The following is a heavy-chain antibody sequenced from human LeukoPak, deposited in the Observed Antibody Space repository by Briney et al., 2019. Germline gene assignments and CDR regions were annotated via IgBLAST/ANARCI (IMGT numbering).Heavy chain of an antibody. Sequence: GGSLRLSCAASGFTFSSYAMSWVRQAPGKGLEWVALIRCDGSNKYYADSVRGRFTISRDTSKNTLYLQMNSLRAEDTAVYYCARGRGNYYAFDIWGQGTMVTVSS. V-gene: IGHV3-30*04. CDR2: IRCDGSNK. D-gene: IGHD1-26*01. J-gene: IGHJ3*02. CDR1: GFTFSSYA. CDR3: ARGRGNYYAFDI.